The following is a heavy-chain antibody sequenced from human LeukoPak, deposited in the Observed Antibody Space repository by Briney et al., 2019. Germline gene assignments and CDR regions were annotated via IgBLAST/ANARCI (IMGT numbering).Heavy chain of an antibody. D-gene: IGHD2/OR15-2a*01. J-gene: IGHJ4*02. Sequence: GGPLRLSCAASGITFNTYWISWVRQAPGKGLEWLATINQDGGEKYYVDSVKGRFTIPRDNAKNSLSLQMNSLRAEDTAVYYCTTFYTRLTDYWGQGTLVTVSS. CDR1: GITFNTYW. V-gene: IGHV3-7*05. CDR3: TTFYTRLTDY. CDR2: INQDGGEK.